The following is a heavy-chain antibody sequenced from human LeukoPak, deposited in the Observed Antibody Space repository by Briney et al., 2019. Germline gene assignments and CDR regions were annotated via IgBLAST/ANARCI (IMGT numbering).Heavy chain of an antibody. J-gene: IGHJ4*02. D-gene: IGHD2-2*01. CDR3: ARVALGSAAANDY. CDR2: IYTSGST. V-gene: IGHV4-4*07. Sequence: SETLSLTCTVSGGSMNNYYWSWIRQPAGKGLEWIGRIYTSGSTNYNPSLKSRVTMSIDTSKNQFSLELSSVTAEDTAVYYCARVALGSAAANDYWGQGTLVTVSS. CDR1: GGSMNNYY.